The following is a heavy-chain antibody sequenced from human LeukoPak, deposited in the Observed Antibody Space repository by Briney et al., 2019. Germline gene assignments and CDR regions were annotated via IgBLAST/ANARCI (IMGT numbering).Heavy chain of an antibody. D-gene: IGHD6-6*01. J-gene: IGHJ4*02. CDR1: GGSISSSNW. V-gene: IGHV4-4*02. Sequence: SGTLSLTCAVSGGSISSSNWWSWVRQPPGKGLEWIGEIYHSGSTNYNPSLKGRVTISVDKSKNQFSLKLSSVTAADTAVYYCARAYSSSSAYFDYWGQGTLVTVSS. CDR2: IYHSGST. CDR3: ARAYSSSSAYFDY.